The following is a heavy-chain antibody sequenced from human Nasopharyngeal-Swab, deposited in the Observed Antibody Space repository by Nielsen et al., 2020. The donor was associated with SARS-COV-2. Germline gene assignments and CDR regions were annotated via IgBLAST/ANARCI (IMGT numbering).Heavy chain of an antibody. D-gene: IGHD3-22*01. CDR3: ARGFKVNSSGYYYWDY. V-gene: IGHV4-31*03. Sequence: SETLSLTCTVSGGSISSGGYYWSWIRQHPGKGLEWIGYIYYSGSTYYNPSLKSRITMAVDTSKTKFSLKLSSVTAAGTAVYYCARGFKVNSSGYYYWDYWGQGTLVTVSS. CDR2: IYYSGST. CDR1: GGSISSGGYY. J-gene: IGHJ4*02.